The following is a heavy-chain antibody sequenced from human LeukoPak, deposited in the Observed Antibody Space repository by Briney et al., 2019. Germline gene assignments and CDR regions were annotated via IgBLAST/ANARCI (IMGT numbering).Heavy chain of an antibody. CDR3: ARDSAPDYYDSSGYIDY. CDR2: ISSSSSYI. J-gene: IGHJ4*02. CDR1: GFTFSSYS. Sequence: GGSLRLSCAASGFTFSSYSMNWVRQAPGKGLEWVSSISSSSSYIYYADSVKGRFTISRDNAKNSLYLQMNSLRAEDTAVYYCARDSAPDYYDSSGYIDYWGQGTLVTVSS. D-gene: IGHD3-22*01. V-gene: IGHV3-21*01.